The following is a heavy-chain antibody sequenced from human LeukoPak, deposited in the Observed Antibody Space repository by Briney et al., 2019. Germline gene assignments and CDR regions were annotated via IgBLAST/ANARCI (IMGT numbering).Heavy chain of an antibody. CDR2: INPSGGST. D-gene: IGHD3-22*01. V-gene: IGHV1-46*01. J-gene: IGHJ4*02. CDR1: GYTFTSYY. Sequence: ASVKVSCKASGYTFTSYYMHWVRQAPGQGLEWMGIINPSGGSTSYAQKFQGRVTMTRDMSTSTGYMELSSLRSEDTAVYYCARGSYYYDSSGYPYYFDYWGQGTLVTVSS. CDR3: ARGSYYYDSSGYPYYFDY.